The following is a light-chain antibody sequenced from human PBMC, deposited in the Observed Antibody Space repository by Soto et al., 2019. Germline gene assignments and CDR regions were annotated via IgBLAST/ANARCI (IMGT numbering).Light chain of an antibody. CDR3: QQYGSSPIT. Sequence: IVLTQSPATMSLSPGERATLSCGASERVSSSYVAWYQMKAGLAPRLLIHDASTRASGIPDRFRGSKSGTDFTLTIRGLEPEDAALYYCQQYGSSPITFGQGTKVDIK. CDR1: ERVSSSY. J-gene: IGKJ1*01. V-gene: IGKV3D-20*01. CDR2: DAS.